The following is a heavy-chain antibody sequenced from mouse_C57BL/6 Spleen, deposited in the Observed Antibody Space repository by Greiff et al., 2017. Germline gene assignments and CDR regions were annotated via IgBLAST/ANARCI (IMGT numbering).Heavy chain of an antibody. V-gene: IGHV3-6*01. CDR3: ARSGTTVYYAMDY. Sequence: EVKLEESGPGLVKPSQSLSLTCSVTGYSITSGYYWNWIRQFPGNKLEWMGYISYDGSNNYNPSLKNRISITRDTSKNQFFLKLNSVTTEDTATYYCARSGTTVYYAMDYWGQGTSVTVSS. J-gene: IGHJ4*01. CDR1: GYSITSGYY. D-gene: IGHD1-1*01. CDR2: ISYDGSN.